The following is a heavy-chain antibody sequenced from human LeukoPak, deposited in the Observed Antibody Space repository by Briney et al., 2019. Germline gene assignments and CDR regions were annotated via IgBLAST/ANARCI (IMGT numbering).Heavy chain of an antibody. CDR3: ARGGDSSGYYYPVFDY. Sequence: TPSETLSLTCTVSGGSISSYYWSWIRQPPGKGLEWIGYIYYSGSTNYNPSLKSRVTISVDTSKNQFSLKLSSVTAADTAVYYCARGGDSSGYYYPVFDYWGQGTLVTVSS. V-gene: IGHV4-59*01. J-gene: IGHJ4*02. CDR1: GGSISSYY. CDR2: IYYSGST. D-gene: IGHD3-22*01.